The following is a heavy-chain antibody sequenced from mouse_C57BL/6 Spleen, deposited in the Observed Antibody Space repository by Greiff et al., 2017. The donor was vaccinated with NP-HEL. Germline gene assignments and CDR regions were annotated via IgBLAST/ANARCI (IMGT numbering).Heavy chain of an antibody. D-gene: IGHD1-1*01. CDR3: TRPSYYGSSYWYFDV. Sequence: EVKVEESGGGLVQPGGSMKLSCAASGFTFSDAWMDWVRQSPEKGLEWVAEIRNKANNHATYYAESVKGRFTISRDDSKSIVYLQMNSLRAEDSGIYYCTRPSYYGSSYWYFDVWGTGTTVTVSS. V-gene: IGHV6-6*01. J-gene: IGHJ1*03. CDR2: IRNKANNHAT. CDR1: GFTFSDAW.